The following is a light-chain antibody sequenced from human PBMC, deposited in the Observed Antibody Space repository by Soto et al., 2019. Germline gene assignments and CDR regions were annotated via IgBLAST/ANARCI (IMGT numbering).Light chain of an antibody. CDR3: QSYDSSLSGSKV. CDR2: VNS. CDR1: SSNIGAGYD. V-gene: IGLV1-40*01. J-gene: IGLJ1*01. Sequence: QSVLTQPPSVPGAPGQRVTISSPGSSSNIGAGYDVHWYQQLPGTAPKLLIYVNSNRPSGVPDRFSGSKSGTSASLAITGLQAEDEADYYCQSYDSSLSGSKVFGTGTKVTVL.